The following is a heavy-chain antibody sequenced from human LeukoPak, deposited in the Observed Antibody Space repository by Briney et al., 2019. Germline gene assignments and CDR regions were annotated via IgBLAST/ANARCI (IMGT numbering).Heavy chain of an antibody. CDR3: ARELQWLVRPTDAFDI. CDR1: GGSISSSSYY. Sequence: PSETLSVTCTVSGGSISSSSYYWGWIRQPPGKGLEWIGSIYYSGSTYYNPSLKSRVTISVDTSKNQFSLKLSSVTAADTAVYYCARELQWLVRPTDAFDIWGQGTMVTVSS. CDR2: IYYSGST. D-gene: IGHD6-19*01. J-gene: IGHJ3*02. V-gene: IGHV4-39*07.